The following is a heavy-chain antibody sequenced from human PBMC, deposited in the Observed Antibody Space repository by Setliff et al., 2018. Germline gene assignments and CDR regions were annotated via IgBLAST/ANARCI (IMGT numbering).Heavy chain of an antibody. Sequence: SETLSLTCTVSGGSISNYYWSWIRQPAGKGLEWIGRIYTSGSTNYNPSLKSRVTMSVDTSKNQFSLKLSSVTAADTAVYYCARKGISALSGAFDMWGQGTMVIVSS. V-gene: IGHV4-4*07. CDR1: GGSISNYY. CDR3: ARKGISALSGAFDM. D-gene: IGHD1-26*01. CDR2: IYTSGST. J-gene: IGHJ3*02.